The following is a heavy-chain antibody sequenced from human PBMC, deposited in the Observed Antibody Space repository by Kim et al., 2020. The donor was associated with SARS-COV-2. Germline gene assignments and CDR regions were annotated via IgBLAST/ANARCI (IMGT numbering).Heavy chain of an antibody. CDR2: INYSGNT. Sequence: SETLSLTCTVSGGSVSSGTYYWNWIRQPPGKGLEWIGYINYSGNTNYIPSLKSRVTISVDTSKNQFSLKLSSVTAADTAVYYCARGGGSYSDSWGQGTLV. CDR1: GGSVSSGTYY. CDR3: ARGGGSYSDS. V-gene: IGHV4-61*01. J-gene: IGHJ4*02. D-gene: IGHD1-26*01.